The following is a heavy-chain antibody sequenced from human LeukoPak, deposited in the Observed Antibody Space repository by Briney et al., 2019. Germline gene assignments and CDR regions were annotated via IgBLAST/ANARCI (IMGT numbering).Heavy chain of an antibody. CDR2: IKQDGSEK. Sequence: GGSLRLSCAASGFTFSGYWMTWVRQAPGKGLEWVANIKQDGSEKYYVDSVKGRFTISRDNAKNSVFLQMNSLRVEDTAVYYCSWSGEADWGQGTLVTVSS. CDR3: SWSGEAD. CDR1: GFTFSGYW. V-gene: IGHV3-7*01. D-gene: IGHD3-3*01. J-gene: IGHJ4*02.